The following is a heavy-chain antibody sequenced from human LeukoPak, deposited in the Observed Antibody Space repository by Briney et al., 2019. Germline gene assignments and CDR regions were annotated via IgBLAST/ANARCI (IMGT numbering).Heavy chain of an antibody. V-gene: IGHV1-3*01. CDR1: GYIFTSYA. J-gene: IGHJ4*02. CDR3: ARGGLVVAATIDY. CDR2: INAGNGNT. D-gene: IGHD2-15*01. Sequence: ASVKVSCKASGYIFTSYAMHWVRQAPGQRLEWVGWINAGNGNTKYSQKFQGRVTITRDTSASTAYMELSSLRAEDTAVYYCARGGLVVAATIDYWGQGTLVTVSS.